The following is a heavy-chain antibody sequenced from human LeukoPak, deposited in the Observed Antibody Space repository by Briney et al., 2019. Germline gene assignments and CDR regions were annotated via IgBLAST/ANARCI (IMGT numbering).Heavy chain of an antibody. Sequence: SETLSLTCTVSGYSISSGYYWGWIRQPPGKGLEWIGSIYHSGSTYYNPSLKSRVTISVDTSKNQFSLKLSSVTAADTAAYYCARDFVSGRGYFDYWGQGTLVTVSS. CDR3: ARDFVSGRGYFDY. D-gene: IGHD3-10*01. CDR1: GYSISSGYY. CDR2: IYHSGST. J-gene: IGHJ4*02. V-gene: IGHV4-38-2*02.